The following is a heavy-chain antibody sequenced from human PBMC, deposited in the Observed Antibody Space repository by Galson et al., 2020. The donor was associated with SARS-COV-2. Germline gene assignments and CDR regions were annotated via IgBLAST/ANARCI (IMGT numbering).Heavy chain of an antibody. Sequence: GESLKISCAASGFTFSSYAMSWVRQAPGKGLEWVSAISGSGGSTYYADSVKGRFTISRDNSKNTLYLQMNSLRAEDTAVYYCAKDLTSSSWSEYFQHWGQGTMVTVCS. D-gene: IGHD6-13*01. V-gene: IGHV3-23*01. CDR1: GFTFSSYA. CDR3: AKDLTSSSWSEYFQH. J-gene: IGHJ1*01. CDR2: ISGSGGST.